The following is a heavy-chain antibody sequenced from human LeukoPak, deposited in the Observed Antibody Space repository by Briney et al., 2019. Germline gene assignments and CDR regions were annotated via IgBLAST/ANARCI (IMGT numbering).Heavy chain of an antibody. Sequence: GRSLRLSCAASGFTFDDYAMHWVRQAPGKGLEWVSGISWNSGSIGYADSVKGRFTISRDNAKNSLYLQMNSLRAEDTAFYYCAKDLGDGYNRNYGMGVWGQGTTVTVSS. D-gene: IGHD5-24*01. V-gene: IGHV3-9*01. CDR3: AKDLGDGYNRNYGMGV. CDR1: GFTFDDYA. J-gene: IGHJ6*02. CDR2: ISWNSGSI.